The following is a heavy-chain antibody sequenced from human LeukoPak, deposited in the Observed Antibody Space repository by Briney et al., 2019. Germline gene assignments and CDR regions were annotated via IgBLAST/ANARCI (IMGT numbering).Heavy chain of an antibody. V-gene: IGHV1-18*01. CDR3: ARDRDSSSWTTDFDY. CDR2: ISAYNGNT. Sequence: ASVKVSCKASGYTLTSYGISWVRQAPGQGLEWMGWISAYNGNTNYAQKLQGRVTMTTDTSTSTAYMELRSLRSDDTAVYYCARDRDSSSWTTDFDYWGQGTLVTVSS. J-gene: IGHJ4*02. CDR1: GYTLTSYG. D-gene: IGHD6-13*01.